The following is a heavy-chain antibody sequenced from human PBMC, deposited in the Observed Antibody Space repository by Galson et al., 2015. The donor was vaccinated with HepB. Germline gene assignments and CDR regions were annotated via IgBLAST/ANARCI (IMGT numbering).Heavy chain of an antibody. CDR1: GYSFTSYW. J-gene: IGHJ6*03. CDR2: IYPGDSDT. V-gene: IGHV5-51*03. Sequence: QSGAEVKKPGESLKISCKGSGYSFTSYWIGWVRQMPGKGLEWMGIIYPGDSDTRYSPSFQGQVTISADKSISTAYLQWSNLKASDTAMYYCARLSCSSTSCYKGSVGYYYYYMDVWGKGTTVTVSS. D-gene: IGHD2-2*02. CDR3: ARLSCSSTSCYKGSVGYYYYYMDV.